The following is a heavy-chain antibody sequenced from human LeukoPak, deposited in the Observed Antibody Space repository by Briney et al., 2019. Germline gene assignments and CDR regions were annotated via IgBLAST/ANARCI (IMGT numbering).Heavy chain of an antibody. V-gene: IGHV1-18*04. CDR1: GYTFTSYG. CDR3: ARDHPRCLYPSLYYFDY. J-gene: IGHJ4*02. D-gene: IGHD3-16*01. CDR2: ISAYNGNT. Sequence: ASVKVSCKASGYTFTSYGISGVRQAPGQGHEWMGWISAYNGNTNYAQELQGRVTMTTDTSTSTAYMELRSLRSDDTAVYYCARDHPRCLYPSLYYFDYWGQGTLVTVSS.